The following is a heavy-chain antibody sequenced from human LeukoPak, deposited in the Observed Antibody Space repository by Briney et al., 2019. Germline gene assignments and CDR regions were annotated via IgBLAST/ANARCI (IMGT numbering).Heavy chain of an antibody. CDR3: ARTSIAVAGTFDY. V-gene: IGHV5-51*01. CDR1: GYSFTSYW. J-gene: IGHJ4*02. CDR2: IYPGDSDT. D-gene: IGHD6-19*01. Sequence: GESLKISCKGSGYSFTSYWIGWVRQMPGKGLEWMGIIYPGDSDTRYSLSFQGQVTISADKSISTAYLQWSSLKASDTAMYYCARTSIAVAGTFDYWGQGTLVTVSS.